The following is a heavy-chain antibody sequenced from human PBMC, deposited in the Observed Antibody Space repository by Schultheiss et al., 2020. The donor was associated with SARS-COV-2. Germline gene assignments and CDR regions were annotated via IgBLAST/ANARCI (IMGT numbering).Heavy chain of an antibody. Sequence: SQTLSLTCAVYGGSFSDYYWSWIRQPPGKGLEWIGYIYYSGSTYYNPSLKSRVTISVDTSKNQFSLKLSSVTAADTAVYYCATDYKDYGSSWTTKWGQGTLVTVSS. CDR2: IYYSGST. CDR1: GGSFSDYY. V-gene: IGHV4-34*09. D-gene: IGHD4-17*01. CDR3: ATDYKDYGSSWTTK. J-gene: IGHJ4*02.